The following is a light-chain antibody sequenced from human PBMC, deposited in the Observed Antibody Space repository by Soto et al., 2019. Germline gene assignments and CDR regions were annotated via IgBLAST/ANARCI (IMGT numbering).Light chain of an antibody. CDR2: DAS. CDR1: QSINNR. V-gene: IGKV1-5*01. Sequence: IQMTQSPSTLSASIGDRVTITCRASQSINNRLAWYQQMPGKAPNLLIYDASTLESGVPSRFRGSGSETEFTLTISGLQPDDFATYYCKRFIDGWTCGQGTKVDIK. CDR3: KRFIDGWT. J-gene: IGKJ1*01.